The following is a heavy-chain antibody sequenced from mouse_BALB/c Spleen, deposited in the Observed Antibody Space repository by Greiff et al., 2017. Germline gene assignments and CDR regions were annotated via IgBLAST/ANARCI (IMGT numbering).Heavy chain of an antibody. CDR1: GFTFSSYA. CDR3: GREKYGNYDYAMDY. D-gene: IGHD2-10*02. V-gene: IGHV5-6-5*01. CDR2: ISSGGST. Sequence: EVMLVESGGGLVKPGGSLKLSCAASGFTFSSYAMSWVRQTPEKRLEWVASISSGGSTSYPDSVKGRFTISRDNARNILYLQMSSLRSEDTAMYYCGREKYGNYDYAMDYWGQGTSVTVSS. J-gene: IGHJ4*01.